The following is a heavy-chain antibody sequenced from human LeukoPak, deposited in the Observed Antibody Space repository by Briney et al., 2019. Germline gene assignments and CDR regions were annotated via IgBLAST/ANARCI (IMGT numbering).Heavy chain of an antibody. D-gene: IGHD3-10*01. V-gene: IGHV4-39*07. J-gene: IGHJ4*02. Sequence: PSETLSLTCTVSGGSISSSSYYWGWIRQPPGKGLEWIGSIYYSGSTYYKSSLKSRVTVSVGTSKNQFSLKLSSVTAADTAVYYCARDLIVPDAMTGSGSYSTDYWGQGTLATVSS. CDR2: IYYSGST. CDR3: ARDLIVPDAMTGSGSYSTDY. CDR1: GGSISSSSYY.